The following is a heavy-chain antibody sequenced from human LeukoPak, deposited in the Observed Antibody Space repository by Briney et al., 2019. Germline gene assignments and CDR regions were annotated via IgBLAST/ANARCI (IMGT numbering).Heavy chain of an antibody. V-gene: IGHV4-39*02. Sequence: SSETLSLTCTVSGGSISSSSYYWGWIRQPPGKGLEWIGSIYYSGSTYYNPSLKSRVTISVDTSKNQFSLKLSSVTAADTAVYYCARDVPYYYDSSGGAFDIWGQGTMVTVSS. CDR2: IYYSGST. D-gene: IGHD3-22*01. CDR1: GGSISSSSYY. CDR3: ARDVPYYYDSSGGAFDI. J-gene: IGHJ3*02.